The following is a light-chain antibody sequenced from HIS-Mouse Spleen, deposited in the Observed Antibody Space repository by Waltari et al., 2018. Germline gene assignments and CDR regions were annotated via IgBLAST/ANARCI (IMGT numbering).Light chain of an antibody. CDR1: SSDVGSYNR. V-gene: IGLV2-18*02. J-gene: IGLJ1*01. CDR2: EVS. CDR3: SSYAGSNNSLYV. Sequence: QSALTQPPSVSGSPGQSVTISCTGTSSDVGSYNRVSWYQQPPGTAPKLMIYEVSNRPSGVPDRFSGSKSGNTASLTVSGLQAEDEADYYCSSYAGSNNSLYVFGTGTKVTVL.